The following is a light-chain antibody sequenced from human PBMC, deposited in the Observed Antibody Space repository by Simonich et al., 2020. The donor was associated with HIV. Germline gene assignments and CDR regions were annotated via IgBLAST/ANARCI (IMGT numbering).Light chain of an antibody. Sequence: DIVMTQSPDSLAVSLGERATFNCKSSQSVLYSSNNKNYLAWYQQKPGQPPKLLIYWASTRESGVPDRFSGSESGTDFTLTISSLQAEDVAVYYCQQYYDTPYTFGQGTKLEIK. CDR3: QQYYDTPYT. CDR1: QSVLYSSNNKNY. J-gene: IGKJ2*01. CDR2: WAS. V-gene: IGKV4-1*01.